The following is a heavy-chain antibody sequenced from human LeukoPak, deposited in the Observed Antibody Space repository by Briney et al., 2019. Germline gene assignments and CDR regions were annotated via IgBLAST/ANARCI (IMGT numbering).Heavy chain of an antibody. CDR2: INHSGST. CDR1: GGSFSGYY. Sequence: SETLSLTCAVYGGSFSGYYWSWLRQPPGKGLEWIGEINHSGSTNYNPSLTSRVTISVDTSKNQFSLKLSSVTAADTAVYYCARVAGAAPFFDYWGQGTLVTVSA. J-gene: IGHJ4*02. V-gene: IGHV4-34*01. D-gene: IGHD6-19*01. CDR3: ARVAGAAPFFDY.